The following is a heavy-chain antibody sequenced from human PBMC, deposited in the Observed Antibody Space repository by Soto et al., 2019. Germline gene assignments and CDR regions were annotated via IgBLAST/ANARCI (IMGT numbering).Heavy chain of an antibody. CDR2: MSYDGSDT. CDR1: GFIFSNNV. D-gene: IGHD3-10*02. CDR3: TIVRVADSALDH. Sequence: GSLILSCLGSGFIFSNNVMHWVRQTPGKGLEWVAFMSYDGSDTFYADSVKGRFTISRDNSKNTLFLHMSNLGAEDTAMYYCTIVRVADSALDHWGQGTLVTVSS. V-gene: IGHV3-30*02. J-gene: IGHJ4*02.